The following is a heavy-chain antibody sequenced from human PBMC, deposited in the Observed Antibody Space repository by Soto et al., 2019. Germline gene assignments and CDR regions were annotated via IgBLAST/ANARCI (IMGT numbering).Heavy chain of an antibody. CDR1: GFTFSSYA. D-gene: IGHD2-15*01. Sequence: GGSLRLSCAASGFTFSSYAMSWVRQAPGKGLEWVSAISGSGGSTYYADSVKGRFTISRDNSKNTLYLQMNSLRAEDTAVYYCAKDSQWDCSGGSCYFDYWGQGTLDTVSS. V-gene: IGHV3-23*01. CDR3: AKDSQWDCSGGSCYFDY. CDR2: ISGSGGST. J-gene: IGHJ4*02.